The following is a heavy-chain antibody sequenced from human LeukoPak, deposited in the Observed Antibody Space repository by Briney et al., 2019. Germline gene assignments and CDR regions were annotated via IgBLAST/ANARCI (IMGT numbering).Heavy chain of an antibody. J-gene: IGHJ6*03. V-gene: IGHV3-30*02. CDR1: GFTFSNFG. CDR3: AKDSQLDVGSDYYYYFYMDV. CDR2: IRYDGNDK. D-gene: IGHD1-1*01. Sequence: TGGSLRLSCAASGFTFSNFGMNWVRQAPGKGLEWVAFIRYDGNDKYYRDSAKDRFTISRDNSKNTLYLQMNSLTTDDAGVYYCAKDSQLDVGSDYYYYFYMDVWGRGTTVTVSS.